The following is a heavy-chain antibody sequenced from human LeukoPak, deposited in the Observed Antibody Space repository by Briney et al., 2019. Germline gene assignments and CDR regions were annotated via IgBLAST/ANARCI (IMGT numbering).Heavy chain of an antibody. Sequence: SETLSLTCAVSGGSLSSGGYYWSWIPQHPGKGQEWIGSIYYSKRPYTNPSLKSRTTTSVDTSNTQFSLKRSSVTAAYTALYYCAGTSYGSGSFDFWGQGTLVSVSS. D-gene: IGHD3-10*01. J-gene: IGHJ4*02. V-gene: IGHV4-31*11. CDR2: IYYSKRP. CDR3: AGTSYGSGSFDF. CDR1: GGSLSSGGYY.